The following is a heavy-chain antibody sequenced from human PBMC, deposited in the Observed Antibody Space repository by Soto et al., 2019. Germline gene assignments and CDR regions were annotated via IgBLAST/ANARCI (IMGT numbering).Heavy chain of an antibody. CDR1: GFNFGDYA. V-gene: IGHV3-23*01. D-gene: IGHD5-18*01. CDR3: ARGGRYTHAYGDYSYAMDV. J-gene: IGHJ6*02. Sequence: GGSLRLSCAASGFNFGDYAMNWVRQAPGEGLEWVSGISGTSSRSSYAESVRGRFTISRDNLNNTLSLQMHSLRAEDTAVYYCARGGRYTHAYGDYSYAMDVWGRGTTVTVSS. CDR2: ISGTSSRS.